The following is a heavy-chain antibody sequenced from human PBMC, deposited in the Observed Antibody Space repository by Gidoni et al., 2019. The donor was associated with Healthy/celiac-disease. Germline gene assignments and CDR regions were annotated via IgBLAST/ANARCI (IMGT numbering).Heavy chain of an antibody. Sequence: EVQLVESGGGLVQPGGSLRLSCSASGFTFSSYAMHWVRQAPGKGLEYVSAISSNGGSTYYADSVKGRFTISRDNSKNTLYLQMSSLRAEDTAVYYCVRDFGVARGRYYGMDVWGQGTTVTVSS. CDR2: ISSNGGST. J-gene: IGHJ6*02. CDR1: GFTFSSYA. D-gene: IGHD3-3*01. CDR3: VRDFGVARGRYYGMDV. V-gene: IGHV3-64D*08.